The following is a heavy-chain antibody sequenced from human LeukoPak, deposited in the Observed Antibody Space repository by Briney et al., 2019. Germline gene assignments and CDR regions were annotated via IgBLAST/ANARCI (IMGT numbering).Heavy chain of an antibody. Sequence: GGSLRLSCAASGFTFSSYNMNWVRQAPGKGLEWVSSISGSSSYIYYADSVKGRFTISRDNAKNSLYLQMNSLKTDDTAVYYCARASRSGSYFFYWGQGTLVTVSS. J-gene: IGHJ4*02. V-gene: IGHV3-21*04. CDR2: ISGSSSYI. CDR3: ARASRSGSYFFY. CDR1: GFTFSSYN. D-gene: IGHD1-26*01.